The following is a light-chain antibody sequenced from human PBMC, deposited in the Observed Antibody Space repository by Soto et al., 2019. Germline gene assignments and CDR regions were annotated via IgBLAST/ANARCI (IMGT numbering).Light chain of an antibody. J-gene: IGKJ1*01. Sequence: IVMTQSPSTLSVSPGEGVTLSCRASQSVGRNLAWYQQKPGQAPRLLIYGASARATGIPARFRGSGSGTEFTLTISSLQSEDFAVYYCQQYGSSPWTFGQGTKVDI. V-gene: IGKV3-15*01. CDR1: QSVGRN. CDR2: GAS. CDR3: QQYGSSPWT.